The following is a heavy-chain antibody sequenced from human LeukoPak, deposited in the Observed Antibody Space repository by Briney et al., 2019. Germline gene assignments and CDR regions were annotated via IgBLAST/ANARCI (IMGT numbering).Heavy chain of an antibody. CDR1: SGSFSGYY. CDR2: INDSGSV. Sequence: PSDTLSLTCAVYSGSFSGYYWSWIRQPTGKGLEWLGEINDSGSVNCNPSLKNRVTLSVDTSKNQFSLRLSSVAAADTAVYYCARRLVDSGASQVSDDWGQGTLVTVSS. D-gene: IGHD2-15*01. CDR3: ARRLVDSGASQVSDD. J-gene: IGHJ4*02. V-gene: IGHV4-34*01.